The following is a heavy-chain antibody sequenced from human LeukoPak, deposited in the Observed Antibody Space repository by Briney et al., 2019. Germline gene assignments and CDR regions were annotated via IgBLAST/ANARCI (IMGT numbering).Heavy chain of an antibody. Sequence: ASVKVSCKATGFTFTNYDINWVRQATGQGLEWMGWMNPINGNTGYAQKFQGRVTMTRDTSISTAYMELSRLRSDDTAVYYCARDYCGGDCFPDYWGQGTLVTVSS. V-gene: IGHV1-8*01. J-gene: IGHJ4*02. CDR2: MNPINGNT. CDR1: GFTFTNYD. D-gene: IGHD2-21*02. CDR3: ARDYCGGDCFPDY.